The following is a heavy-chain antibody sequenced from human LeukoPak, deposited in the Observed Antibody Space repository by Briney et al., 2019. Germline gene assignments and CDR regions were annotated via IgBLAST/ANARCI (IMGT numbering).Heavy chain of an antibody. V-gene: IGHV3-21*01. Sequence: GGSLRLSCAASGFTYSSYSMNWVRQAPGKGLEWVSSISSSSSYIYYADSVKGRFTISRDNAKNSLYLQMNSLRAEDTAVYYCARVYYYDSSGYYPYYFDYWGQGTLVTVSS. CDR1: GFTYSSYS. CDR2: ISSSSSYI. J-gene: IGHJ4*02. D-gene: IGHD3-22*01. CDR3: ARVYYYDSSGYYPYYFDY.